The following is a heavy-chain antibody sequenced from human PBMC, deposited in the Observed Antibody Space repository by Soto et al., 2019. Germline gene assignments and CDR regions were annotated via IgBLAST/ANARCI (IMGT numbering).Heavy chain of an antibody. J-gene: IGHJ4*02. Sequence: QVQLQESGPGLVKPSQTLSLTCTVSGGPLSSVGYYWSWIRQHPGKGLEGIGFIYYTGSTDHNPSPKSRGAMSGDTSHHQFALKLSSITAADTAVYCSASGAMKNSITPFCFDYWGQGTLVTVSS. V-gene: IGHV4-31*03. CDR2: IYYTGST. D-gene: IGHD2-2*01. CDR1: GGPLSSVGYY. CDR3: ASGAMKNSITPFCFDY.